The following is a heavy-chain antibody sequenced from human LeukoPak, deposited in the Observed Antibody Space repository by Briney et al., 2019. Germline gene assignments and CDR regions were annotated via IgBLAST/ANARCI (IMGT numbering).Heavy chain of an antibody. CDR1: GGSISSSNW. D-gene: IGHD2/OR15-2a*01. V-gene: IGHV4-4*02. J-gene: IGHJ5*02. CDR3: ARRSGPICSSSTCYDWFDP. CDR2: IYHSGST. Sequence: SGTLSLTCAVSGGSISSSNWWSWVRQPPGKGLEWIGEIYHSGSTNYNLSLKSRVTISVDTSKNQFSVNLGSVTAADTAVYYCARRSGPICSSSTCYDWFDPWGQGTLVTVSS.